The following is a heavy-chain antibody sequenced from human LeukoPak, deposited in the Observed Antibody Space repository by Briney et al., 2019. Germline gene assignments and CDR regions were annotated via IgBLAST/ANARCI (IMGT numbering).Heavy chain of an antibody. CDR3: ARNGDRRIDY. J-gene: IGHJ4*02. CDR1: GFSISSGYY. CDR2: IYYIGTT. Sequence: SETLSLTCAVSGFSISSGYYWGWIRQPPGKGLEWIGTIYYIGTTYYNPPLKSRVTISLETSKNQFSLKLSSLTAADTAVYYCARNGDRRIDYWGKGTLVSVSS. V-gene: IGHV4-38-2*01.